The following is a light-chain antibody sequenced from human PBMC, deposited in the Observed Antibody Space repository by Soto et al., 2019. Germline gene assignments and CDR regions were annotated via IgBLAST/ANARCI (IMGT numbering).Light chain of an antibody. CDR3: HQFYSSTIT. J-gene: IGKJ5*01. CDR1: QGISRY. CDR2: APS. Sequence: IELPESASSLSASVGDRVTIACRASQGISRYLARYKQKPEKAPKLLIYAPSTLQSGVPSRFSGSRSATDFSVTISSLETEGFPSDYGHQFYSSTITFSQGARVVIK. V-gene: IGKV1-9*01.